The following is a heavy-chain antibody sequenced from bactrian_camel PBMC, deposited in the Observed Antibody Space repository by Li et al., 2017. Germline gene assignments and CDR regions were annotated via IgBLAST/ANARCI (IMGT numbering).Heavy chain of an antibody. V-gene: IGHV3S53*01. CDR1: GRTYTSYD. Sequence: HVQLVESGGGLVQPGGSLRLSCAASGRTYTSYDMAWFRQAPGMEREEVARMYLDGSTGYTDSVKGRFTTSRDNGKNTLNLQMNSLKPEDTAMYYCAADTMIPSTLVVNTNPRCSFQLNYWGLGTQVTVS. D-gene: IGHD4*01. J-gene: IGHJ4*01. CDR3: AADTMIPSTLVVNTNPRCSFQLNY. CDR2: MYLDGST.